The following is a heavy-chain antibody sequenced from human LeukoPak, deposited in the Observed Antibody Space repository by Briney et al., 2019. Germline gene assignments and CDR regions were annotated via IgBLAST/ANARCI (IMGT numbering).Heavy chain of an antibody. CDR2: VSHRNGNT. Sequence: ASVKVSCQVSGYTFTRSSIIWVRQAPGQGLEWMGWVSHRNGNTDYAQKFQARVTMTTDTSTSTAYMELTSLTSDDTAVYYCARESTAWSFDSWGQGTLVTVSS. V-gene: IGHV1-18*01. CDR3: ARESTAWSFDS. J-gene: IGHJ4*02. D-gene: IGHD2-8*02. CDR1: GYTFTRSS.